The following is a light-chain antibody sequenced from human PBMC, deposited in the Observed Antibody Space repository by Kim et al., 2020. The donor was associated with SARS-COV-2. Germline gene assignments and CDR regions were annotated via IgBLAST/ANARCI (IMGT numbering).Light chain of an antibody. CDR2: DAS. Sequence: EIVLTQSPATLSLSPGERATLSCRASQSVSSYLDWYQQKPGEPPRLLIYDASTRAPGIPVRFSGSGSGTDFTLTISSLEPEDFAVYYCQQRSNWPPLTFGGGTKVDIK. V-gene: IGKV3-11*01. CDR3: QQRSNWPPLT. CDR1: QSVSSY. J-gene: IGKJ4*01.